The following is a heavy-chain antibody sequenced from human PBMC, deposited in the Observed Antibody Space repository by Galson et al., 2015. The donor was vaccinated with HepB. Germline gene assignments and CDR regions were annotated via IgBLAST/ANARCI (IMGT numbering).Heavy chain of an antibody. V-gene: IGHV3-48*02. CDR3: ARSLYSWEFPGALIDY. CDR1: GFTFSSYS. CDR2: ISSSGNTI. Sequence: SLRLSCAAPGFTFSSYSMIWVRQAPGMGLEWISYISSSGNTIYYADSVKGRFTISRDNAKKSLFLQMNSLRDEDTAVYYCARSLYSWEFPGALIDYWGQGTLVTVSS. J-gene: IGHJ4*02. D-gene: IGHD3-10*01.